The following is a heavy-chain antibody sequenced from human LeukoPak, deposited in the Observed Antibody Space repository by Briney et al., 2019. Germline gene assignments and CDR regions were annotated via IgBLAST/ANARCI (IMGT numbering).Heavy chain of an antibody. CDR3: ARVAYGSSWFDP. CDR2: IYYSGRT. D-gene: IGHD1-14*01. J-gene: IGHJ5*02. Sequence: SETLSLTCTVSGDSITDDYWSWIRQPPGKGLEWIGYIYYSGRTTYNPSLKSPVSLSIDTSKNQFSLELTSVTAADTAVYYCARVAYGSSWFDPWGQGTLVTVSS. CDR1: GDSITDDY. V-gene: IGHV4-59*01.